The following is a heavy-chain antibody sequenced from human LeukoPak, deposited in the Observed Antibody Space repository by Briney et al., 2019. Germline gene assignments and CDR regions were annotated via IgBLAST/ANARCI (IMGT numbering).Heavy chain of an antibody. CDR2: ISYDGSNK. CDR1: GFTFSGYG. Sequence: GGSLRLYCVAPGFTFSGYGMHWVRRAPGKGLEWVAVISYDGSNKYYADSVKGRFTISRDNSKNTLYLQMNSLRAEDTAVYYCAKDSYYHYYFDYWGQGTLVTVSS. J-gene: IGHJ4*02. CDR3: AKDSYYHYYFDY. V-gene: IGHV3-30*18. D-gene: IGHD3-10*01.